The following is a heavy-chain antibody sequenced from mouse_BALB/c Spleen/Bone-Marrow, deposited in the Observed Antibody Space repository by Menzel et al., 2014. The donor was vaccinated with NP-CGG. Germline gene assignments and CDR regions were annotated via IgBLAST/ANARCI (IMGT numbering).Heavy chain of an antibody. CDR2: IFPGTGTT. D-gene: IGHD1-1*01. J-gene: IGHJ4*01. Sequence: VQLQQSGAGLVKPGASVKLSCKTSGYTFTNYWIQWVKQRPGQGLGWIGEIFPGTGTTYYNEKFKGKATLTIDTSSSTAYMQLSGLTSEDSAAYFCARHYYGSSDAMDYWGQGTSVTVSS. CDR1: GYTFTNYW. V-gene: IGHV1S132*01. CDR3: ARHYYGSSDAMDY.